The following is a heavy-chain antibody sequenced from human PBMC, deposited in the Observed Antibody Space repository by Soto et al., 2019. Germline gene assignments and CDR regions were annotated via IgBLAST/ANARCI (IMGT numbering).Heavy chain of an antibody. Sequence: QAGGSLRLSCAASGFTFSSYWMSWVLQAPGKXLEWVANIKQDGSEKYYVDSVKGRFTISRDNAKNSLYLQMNSLRAEDTAVYYCARATIPIVVVYYYYYRMDVWGQGSMVTVSS. D-gene: IGHD3-22*01. CDR3: ARATIPIVVVYYYYYRMDV. CDR2: IKQDGSEK. J-gene: IGHJ6*02. V-gene: IGHV3-7*01. CDR1: GFTFSSYW.